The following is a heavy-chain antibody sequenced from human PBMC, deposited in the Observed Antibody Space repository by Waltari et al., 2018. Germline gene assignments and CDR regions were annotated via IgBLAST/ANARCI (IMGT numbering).Heavy chain of an antibody. CDR1: GGSFSGYY. V-gene: IGHV4-34*01. Sequence: QVQLQQWGAGLLKPSETLSLTCAVYGGSFSGYYWSWIRQPPGKGLEWIGEINHSGSTNYNPSLKSRVTISVDTSKNQFSLKLSSVTAADTAVYYCARGRGRYFDWLLRPSYSNNWFDPWGQGTLVTVSS. CDR2: INHSGST. J-gene: IGHJ5*02. D-gene: IGHD3-9*01. CDR3: ARGRGRYFDWLLRPSYSNNWFDP.